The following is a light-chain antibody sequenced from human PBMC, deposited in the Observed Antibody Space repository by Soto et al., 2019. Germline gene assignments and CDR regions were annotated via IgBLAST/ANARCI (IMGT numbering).Light chain of an antibody. CDR3: QSYDSSLSGVV. CDR1: SSNIGAGYD. Sequence: QSVLTQRPSVSGAPGQRVTISCTGSSSNIGAGYDVHWYQQLPGTAPKLLIYGNSNRPSGVPDRFSGSKSGTSASLAITGLQAEDEADYYCQSYDSSLSGVVFGGGTKLTVL. J-gene: IGLJ2*01. V-gene: IGLV1-40*01. CDR2: GNS.